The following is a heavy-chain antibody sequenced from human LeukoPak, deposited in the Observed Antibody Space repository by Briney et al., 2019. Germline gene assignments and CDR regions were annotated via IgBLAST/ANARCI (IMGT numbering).Heavy chain of an antibody. CDR3: ASSRGSLDLGDY. V-gene: IGHV3-30*04. CDR1: GFTFSSYA. Sequence: GGSLRLSCAASGFTFSSYAMHWVRQAPGKGLEWVAVISYDGSNKYYADSVKGRSTISRDNSKSTLYLQMNSLRAEDTAAYYCASSRGSLDLGDYWGQGTLVTVSS. J-gene: IGHJ4*02. CDR2: ISYDGSNK. D-gene: IGHD1-26*01.